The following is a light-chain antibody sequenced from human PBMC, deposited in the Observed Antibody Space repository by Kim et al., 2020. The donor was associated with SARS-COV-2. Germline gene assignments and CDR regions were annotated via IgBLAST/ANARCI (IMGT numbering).Light chain of an antibody. J-gene: IGLJ1*01. CDR2: EVS. CDR3: SSFTSSDTYV. V-gene: IGLV2-18*02. CDR1: SSDVGTYNH. Sequence: QSALTQPPSVSGSPGQSVTISCTGTSSDVGTYNHVSWYQQPPGTAPKHMIYEVSDRPSGVPDRFSGSKSGNTASLTISGLQAEDEADYYCSSFTSSDTYVFGTGTKVTVL.